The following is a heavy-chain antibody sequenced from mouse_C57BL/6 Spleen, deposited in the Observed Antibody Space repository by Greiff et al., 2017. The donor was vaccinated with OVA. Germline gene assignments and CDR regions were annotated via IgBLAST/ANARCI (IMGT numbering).Heavy chain of an antibody. CDR3: ARLGYYDYDESYFDY. CDR1: GYTFTSYW. CDR2: INPGSGST. D-gene: IGHD2-4*01. J-gene: IGHJ2*01. V-gene: IGHV1-55*01. Sequence: QVQLQQPGAELVKPGASVKMSCKASGYTFTSYWITWVKQRPGQGLEWIGDINPGSGSTNYNEKFKIKAPLTVDTSSSTAYMQLSSLTSEDSAVYYCARLGYYDYDESYFDYWGQGTTLTVSS.